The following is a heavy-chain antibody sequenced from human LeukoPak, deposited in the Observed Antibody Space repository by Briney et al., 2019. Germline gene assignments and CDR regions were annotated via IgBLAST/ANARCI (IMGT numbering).Heavy chain of an antibody. Sequence: GASVKVSCKASGYTFTGYYIHWVRQPPGQGLELMGWINPNSGGTNYAQKFQGRVTMARDTSISTAYMELSRLRSEDTAVYYCARGINKDDCWSGLAAQGAFDIWGQGTTVTVSS. CDR3: ARGINKDDCWSGLAAQGAFDI. J-gene: IGHJ3*02. D-gene: IGHD3-3*01. CDR2: INPNSGGT. CDR1: GYTFTGYY. V-gene: IGHV1-2*02.